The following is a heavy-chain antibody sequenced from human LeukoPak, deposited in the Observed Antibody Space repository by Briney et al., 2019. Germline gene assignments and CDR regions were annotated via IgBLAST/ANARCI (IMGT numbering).Heavy chain of an antibody. Sequence: SETLSLTCSVSGASITSYYWSWIRQPAGKGLEWIGRMYIGGNTNYNPSLRSRVTMSGDVSKNQFSLTLNSVTAADTAVYYCARSTVVVPAAMEYFQHWGQGTLVTVSS. CDR1: GASITSYY. J-gene: IGHJ1*01. V-gene: IGHV4-4*07. CDR3: ARSTVVVPAAMEYFQH. CDR2: MYIGGNT. D-gene: IGHD2-2*01.